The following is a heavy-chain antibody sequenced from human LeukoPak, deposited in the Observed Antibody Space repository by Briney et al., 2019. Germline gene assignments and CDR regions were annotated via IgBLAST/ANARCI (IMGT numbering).Heavy chain of an antibody. CDR2: IKSKTDGGTT. CDR3: TTTYYDSSGYYYGDY. J-gene: IGHJ4*02. D-gene: IGHD3-22*01. CDR1: GFTFSNAW. Sequence: GGSLRLSCAASGFTFSNAWMSWVRQAPGKGLEWVGRIKSKTDGGTTDYAAPVKGRFTISRDDSKNTLYLQMNSLKTEDTAVYYCTTTYYDSSGYYYGDYWGQGTLVIVSS. V-gene: IGHV3-15*01.